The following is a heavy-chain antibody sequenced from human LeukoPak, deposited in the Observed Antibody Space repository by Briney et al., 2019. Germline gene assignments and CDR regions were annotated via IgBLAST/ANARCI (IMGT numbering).Heavy chain of an antibody. CDR2: INHSGST. V-gene: IGHV4-34*01. Sequence: PSETLSLTCAVYGGSFSGYYWSWIRQPPGKGLEWIGEINHSGSTNYNPSLESRVTISVDTSKNQFSLKLSSVTAADTAVYYCARGVIVGAPMEFFDYWGQGTLVTVSS. CDR1: GGSFSGYY. CDR3: ARGVIVGAPMEFFDY. D-gene: IGHD1-26*01. J-gene: IGHJ4*02.